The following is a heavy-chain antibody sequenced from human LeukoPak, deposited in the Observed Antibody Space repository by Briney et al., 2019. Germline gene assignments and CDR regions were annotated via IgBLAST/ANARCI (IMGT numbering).Heavy chain of an antibody. V-gene: IGHV3-20*04. CDR2: INWNGGST. J-gene: IGHJ4*02. CDR3: ASAGLTYGSGSYFVY. D-gene: IGHD3-10*01. CDR1: GFTFDDYG. Sequence: GGSLRLSCVASGFTFDDYGMNWVRQAPGKRLEWISAINWNGGSTGYADSVKGRFTISRDNAKNSLYLQMNSLRAEDTALYYCASAGLTYGSGSYFVYWGQGTLVTVSS.